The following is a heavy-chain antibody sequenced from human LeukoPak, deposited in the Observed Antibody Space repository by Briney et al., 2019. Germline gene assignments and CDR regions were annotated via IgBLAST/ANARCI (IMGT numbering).Heavy chain of an antibody. D-gene: IGHD2-21*02. CDR1: GFTFRNYG. Sequence: GGSLRLSCAASGFTFRNYGMHWVRQAPGKGLEWVSAISGSGGSTYYADSVKGRFTISRDNSKNTLYLQMNSLRAEDTAVYYCAKVGAAYCGGDCYSSYNYWGQGTLVTVSS. CDR3: AKVGAAYCGGDCYSSYNY. J-gene: IGHJ4*02. V-gene: IGHV3-23*01. CDR2: ISGSGGST.